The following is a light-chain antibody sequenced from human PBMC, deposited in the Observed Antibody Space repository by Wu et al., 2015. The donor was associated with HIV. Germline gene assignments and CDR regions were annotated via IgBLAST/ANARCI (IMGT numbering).Light chain of an antibody. V-gene: IGKV1-9*01. CDR2: GPS. Sequence: QLTQSPSSLSASVGDRITITCRASQDINNYLAWYQQKPGKAPSLLMYGPSTLQSGVPSRFSGSRSGTNFTLTISSLQPEDIGTYYCHQFYVHPRSFGQGTKLEL. CDR1: QDINNY. CDR3: HQFYVHPRS. J-gene: IGKJ2*03.